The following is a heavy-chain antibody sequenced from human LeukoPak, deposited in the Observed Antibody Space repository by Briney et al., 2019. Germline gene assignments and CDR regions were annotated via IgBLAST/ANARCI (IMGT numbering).Heavy chain of an antibody. V-gene: IGHV1-8*01. Sequence: ASVKVSCKASGYTFTSYDINWVRQDTGQGLEWMGWMNPNSGNTGYAQKFQGRVTMTRNTSISTASMELSSLRSEDTAVYYCARAHLVVIDAFDIWGQGTMVTVSS. D-gene: IGHD3-22*01. CDR3: ARAHLVVIDAFDI. CDR2: MNPNSGNT. J-gene: IGHJ3*02. CDR1: GYTFTSYD.